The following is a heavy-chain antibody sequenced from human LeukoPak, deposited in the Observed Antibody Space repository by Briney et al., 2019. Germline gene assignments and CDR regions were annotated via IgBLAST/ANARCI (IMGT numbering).Heavy chain of an antibody. CDR2: INPNSGGT. CDR1: GYTFTGYY. CDR3: ARGEGSEYDFWSGYLTYYYGMDV. Sequence: GASVKVSCKASGYTFTGYYMHWVRQAPGQGLEWMGWINPNSGGTNYAQKFQGRVTMTRDTSISTAYMELSSLRSEDTAVYYCARGEGSEYDFWSGYLTYYYGMDVWGQGTTVTVSS. J-gene: IGHJ6*02. D-gene: IGHD3-3*01. V-gene: IGHV1-2*02.